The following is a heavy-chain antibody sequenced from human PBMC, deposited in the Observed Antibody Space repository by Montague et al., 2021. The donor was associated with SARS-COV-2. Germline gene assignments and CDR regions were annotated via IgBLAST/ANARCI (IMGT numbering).Heavy chain of an antibody. V-gene: IGHV4-59*01. CDR1: GGSISSYY. CDR3: AREVILWFGDLAPYYYGMDV. Sequence: SETLSLTCTVSGGSISSYYWSWIRQPPGKGLEWIGCIYYSGSTNYNPSLKSRATISVDTSKNQFALKLSSVTAADTAVYYCAREVILWFGDLAPYYYGMDVWGRGTTVTVSS. CDR2: IYYSGST. D-gene: IGHD3-10*01. J-gene: IGHJ6*02.